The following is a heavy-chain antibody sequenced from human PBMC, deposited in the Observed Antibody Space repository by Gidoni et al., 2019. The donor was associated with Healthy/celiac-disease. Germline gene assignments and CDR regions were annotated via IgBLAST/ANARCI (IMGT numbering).Heavy chain of an antibody. CDR1: GGTISSYY. J-gene: IGHJ3*02. V-gene: IGHV4-59*01. CDR2: IYYRGST. CDR3: ARVGSSWYFSAFDI. Sequence: QVQLQESGPGLVKPSETLSLTCTVSGGTISSYYWSWIRQPPGTGLEWIGYIYYRGSTNYNPSLKSRVTISVDMSKNQFSLKLSSVTAADTAVYYCARVGSSWYFSAFDIWGQGTMVTVSS. D-gene: IGHD6-13*01.